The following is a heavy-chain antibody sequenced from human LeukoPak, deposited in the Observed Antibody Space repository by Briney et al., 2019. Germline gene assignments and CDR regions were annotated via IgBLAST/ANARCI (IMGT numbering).Heavy chain of an antibody. CDR2: IYYSGST. Sequence: SETLSLTCTVSGDSISSWYWSWIRQPPGKGLEWIGYIYYSGSTNYNPSLKSRVTISVDTSKNQFSLKLSSVTAADTAVYYCARGNDFWSSLPLDAFDIWGQGTMVTVSS. D-gene: IGHD3-3*01. CDR3: ARGNDFWSSLPLDAFDI. CDR1: GDSISSWY. J-gene: IGHJ3*02. V-gene: IGHV4-59*01.